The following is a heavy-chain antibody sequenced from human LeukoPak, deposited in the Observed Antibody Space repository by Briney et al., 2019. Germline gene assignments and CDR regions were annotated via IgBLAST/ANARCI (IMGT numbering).Heavy chain of an antibody. V-gene: IGHV3-21*06. J-gene: IGHJ4*02. CDR1: GFTFSSCA. CDR3: ARRGYHDSSGYDY. Sequence: GGSLRLSCAASGFTFSSCAMNWVRQGPGKGLEWVSSISGSSTDIYYADSVKGRFTISRDNAKNSVFLQINNLRAEDTAIYYCARRGYHDSSGYDYWGQGTLVTVSS. D-gene: IGHD3-22*01. CDR2: ISGSSTDI.